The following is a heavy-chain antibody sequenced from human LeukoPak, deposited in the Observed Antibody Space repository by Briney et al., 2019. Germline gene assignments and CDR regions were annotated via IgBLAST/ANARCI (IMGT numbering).Heavy chain of an antibody. Sequence: GGSLRLSCAASGFTFSDYYMSWIRQAPGKGLEWVPYISSSGSTIYYADSVKGRFTISRDNAKNSLYLQMNSLRAEDTAVYYCAREVPPITIFGVGYYGMDVWGQGTTVTVSS. J-gene: IGHJ6*02. V-gene: IGHV3-11*01. D-gene: IGHD3-3*01. CDR2: ISSSGSTI. CDR1: GFTFSDYY. CDR3: AREVPPITIFGVGYYGMDV.